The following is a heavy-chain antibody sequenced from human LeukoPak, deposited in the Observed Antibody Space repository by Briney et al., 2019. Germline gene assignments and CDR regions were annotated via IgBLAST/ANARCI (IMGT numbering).Heavy chain of an antibody. CDR1: GFTFSSYR. CDR2: ISSSSSYI. Sequence: NPGGSLRLSCAASGFTFSSYRMNWVRQAPGKGLEWVSSISSSSSYIYYADSVKGRFTISRDNAKNSLYLQMNSLRAEDTAVYYCAREPTLLEWLFDYWGQGTLVTVSS. D-gene: IGHD3-3*01. J-gene: IGHJ4*02. CDR3: AREPTLLEWLFDY. V-gene: IGHV3-21*01.